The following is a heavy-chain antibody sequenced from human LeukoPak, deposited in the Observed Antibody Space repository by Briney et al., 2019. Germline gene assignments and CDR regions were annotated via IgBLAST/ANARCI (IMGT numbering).Heavy chain of an antibody. CDR2: IWYDGSNK. D-gene: IGHD3-10*01. J-gene: IGHJ4*02. Sequence: GGSLRLSCAASGFTFSSYGMHWVRQAPGKGLEWVAVIWYDGSNKYYADSVKGRFTISRDNSKNSLYLQMNSLRTEDTALYYCAKDSDFAHYGSGSPHYFDYWGQGTLVTVTS. CDR3: AKDSDFAHYGSGSPHYFDY. V-gene: IGHV3-33*03. CDR1: GFTFSSYG.